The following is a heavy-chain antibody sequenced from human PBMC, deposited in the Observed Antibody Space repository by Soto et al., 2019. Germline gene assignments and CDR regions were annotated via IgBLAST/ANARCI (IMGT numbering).Heavy chain of an antibody. J-gene: IGHJ5*02. Sequence: GASVKVSCKASGYTFTGYYMHWVRQAPGQGLEWMGWINPNSGGTNYAQKFQGRVTMTRDTSISTAYMELSRLRSDDTAVYYCARDRDRRREYWFDPWGQGTLVTVSS. CDR3: ARDRDRRREYWFDP. D-gene: IGHD3-10*01. CDR2: INPNSGGT. V-gene: IGHV1-2*02. CDR1: GYTFTGYY.